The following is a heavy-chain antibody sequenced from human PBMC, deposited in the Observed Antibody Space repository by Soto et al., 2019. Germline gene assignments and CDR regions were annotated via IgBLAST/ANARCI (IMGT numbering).Heavy chain of an antibody. Sequence: SETLSLTCTVSGGSISSNYWTWNRQPPEKGLEWIGYVYNSGITNYNPSLKSRVTISEDTSKSHFSLKLNSMTAADTAVYYCARYRREAVAGYTLDSWGQGILVTVSS. CDR3: ARYRREAVAGYTLDS. V-gene: IGHV4-59*01. CDR1: GGSISSNY. CDR2: VYNSGIT. D-gene: IGHD6-13*01. J-gene: IGHJ5*02.